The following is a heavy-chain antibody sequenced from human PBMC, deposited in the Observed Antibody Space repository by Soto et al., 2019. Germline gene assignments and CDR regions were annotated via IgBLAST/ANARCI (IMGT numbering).Heavy chain of an antibody. CDR2: IYYSGTT. D-gene: IGHD3-10*01. CDR1: GGSISNYY. Sequence: SETLSLTCTVSGGSISNYYWTWIRQPPGKGLEWIGYIYYSGTTNYNPSLKSRVTISVDTSKNQFSLKLSSVTAAGTAVYYCAKQTGSGSYFNVGSGGHFDFWGQGTLVTVSS. V-gene: IGHV4-59*01. CDR3: AKQTGSGSYFNVGSGGHFDF. J-gene: IGHJ4*02.